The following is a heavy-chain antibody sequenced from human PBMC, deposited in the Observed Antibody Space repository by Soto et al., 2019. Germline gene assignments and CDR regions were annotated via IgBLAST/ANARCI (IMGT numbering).Heavy chain of an antibody. V-gene: IGHV1-46*01. CDR2: INPSGGST. CDR1: GYTFTSYY. Sequence: QVQLVQSGAEVKKPGASVKVSCKASGYTFTSYYMHWVRQAPGQGLEWMGIINPSGGSTSYAQKFQGRVTMTRDTSTSTVYMELSSLRSEDTAVYYCARGGRIAVAGTGGNVDYWGQGTLVTVSS. CDR3: ARGGRIAVAGTGGNVDY. D-gene: IGHD6-19*01. J-gene: IGHJ4*02.